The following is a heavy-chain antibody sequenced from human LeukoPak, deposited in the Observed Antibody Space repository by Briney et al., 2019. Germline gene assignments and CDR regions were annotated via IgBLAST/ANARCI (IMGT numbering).Heavy chain of an antibody. CDR2: ISWNSGSM. V-gene: IGHV3-9*01. CDR3: AKDRRIQLRCFDY. J-gene: IGHJ4*02. D-gene: IGHD5-18*01. CDR1: GFTFDDYA. Sequence: GGSLRLSCAASGFTFDDYAMHWVRQAPGKGLEWVSGISWNSGSMDYGDSVKGRFSISRDNARNILYLQMNSLRPEDTALYYCAKDRRIQLRCFDYWGQGTLVTVSS.